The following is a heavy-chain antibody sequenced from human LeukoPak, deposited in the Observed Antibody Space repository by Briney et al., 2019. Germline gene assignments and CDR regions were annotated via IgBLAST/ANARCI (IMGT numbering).Heavy chain of an antibody. D-gene: IGHD3-9*01. Sequence: GGSLRLSCAASGFTSSSYGMSWVRQAPGKGLEWVSAISGSGGSTCYADSVKGRFTISRDNSKNTLYLQMNSLRAEDTAVYYCAKLPQLLYDILTGSTEIYFDYWGQGTLVTVSS. CDR3: AKLPQLLYDILTGSTEIYFDY. V-gene: IGHV3-23*01. CDR2: ISGSGGST. CDR1: GFTSSSYG. J-gene: IGHJ4*02.